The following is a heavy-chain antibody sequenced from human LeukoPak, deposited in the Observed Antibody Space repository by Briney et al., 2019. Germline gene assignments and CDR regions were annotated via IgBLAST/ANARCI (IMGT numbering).Heavy chain of an antibody. CDR1: GFMFNNHA. Sequence: GGSLRLSCAASGFMFNNHAMHWVRQAPGKGLEWMAVISYDGSKKSYADFVRGRFNISRDNSKNTLYLQMNSLRAEDTAVYYCARSTMVRGVIIHFDYWGQGTLVTVSS. D-gene: IGHD3-10*01. CDR3: ARSTMVRGVIIHFDY. CDR2: ISYDGSKK. V-gene: IGHV3-30*14. J-gene: IGHJ4*02.